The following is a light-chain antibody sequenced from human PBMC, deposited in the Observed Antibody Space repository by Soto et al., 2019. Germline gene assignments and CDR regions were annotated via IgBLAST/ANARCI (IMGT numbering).Light chain of an antibody. CDR2: KAS. V-gene: IGKV1-5*03. CDR3: QQYNSQWT. J-gene: IGKJ1*01. Sequence: DIQMTQSPSTLSASVGDRVTITCRASQSISSWLAWYQQKPGKAPKLLIYKASSLESGVPSRFSGSGSGTECTLTISSLQPDDFATYYCQQYNSQWTFGQGTKVEIK. CDR1: QSISSW.